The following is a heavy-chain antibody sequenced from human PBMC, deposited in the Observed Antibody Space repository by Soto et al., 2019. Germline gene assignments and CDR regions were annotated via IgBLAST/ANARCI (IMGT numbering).Heavy chain of an antibody. CDR3: ARRYGGNLDY. CDR1: GGSISSSSYF. J-gene: IGHJ4*02. CDR2: IYYSGST. V-gene: IGHV4-39*01. D-gene: IGHD1-26*01. Sequence: TLSVTCSVSGGSISSSSYFWGWIRQPPGKGLEWIGSIYYSGSTYYNPSLKSRVTVSVDTSKNQFSLKLSSVTAADTAVYYCARRYGGNLDYWGQGTLVTVSS.